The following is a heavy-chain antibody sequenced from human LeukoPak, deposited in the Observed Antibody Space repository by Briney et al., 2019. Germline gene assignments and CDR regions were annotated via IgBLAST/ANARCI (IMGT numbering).Heavy chain of an antibody. CDR3: ARVRLRLGELSSIDY. V-gene: IGHV4-39*07. CDR1: GGSISSSSYY. D-gene: IGHD3-16*02. CDR2: IYYSGST. Sequence: SETLSLTCTVSGGSISSSSYYWGWIRQPPGKGLEWIGSIYYSGSTYYNPSLKSRVTISADTSKNQFSLKLSFVTAADTAVYYCARVRLRLGELSSIDYWGQGTLVTVSS. J-gene: IGHJ4*02.